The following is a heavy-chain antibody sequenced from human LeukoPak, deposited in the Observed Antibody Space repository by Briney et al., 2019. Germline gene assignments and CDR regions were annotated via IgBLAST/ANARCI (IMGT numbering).Heavy chain of an antibody. CDR1: GYTLTELS. CDR2: LDPEDGET. J-gene: IGHJ4*02. Sequence: ASVKVSCKVSGYTLTELSMHWVRQAPGKGLEWMGGLDPEDGETIYAQKFQGRVTMTEDTSTDTAYMELSSLRSEDTAVYYCATAHPAEVGAPEFDYWGQGTLVTVSS. V-gene: IGHV1-24*01. D-gene: IGHD1-26*01. CDR3: ATAHPAEVGAPEFDY.